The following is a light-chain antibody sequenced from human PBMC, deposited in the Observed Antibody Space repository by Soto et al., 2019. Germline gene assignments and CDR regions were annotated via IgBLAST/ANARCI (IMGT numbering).Light chain of an antibody. CDR1: SSNIGRNY. Sequence: QSVLTQPPSASGTPGQRVTISCSGSSSNIGRNYVYWYQQLPGTVPQLLIYRNSERPSGVPDRFSGSKSGTSASLAISGLRSEDDADYYCAAWDDSLSGVVFGGGTKLTVL. J-gene: IGLJ2*01. CDR3: AAWDDSLSGVV. CDR2: RNS. V-gene: IGLV1-47*01.